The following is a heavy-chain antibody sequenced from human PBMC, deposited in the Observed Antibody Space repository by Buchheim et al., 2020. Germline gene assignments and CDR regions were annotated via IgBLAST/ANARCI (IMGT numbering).Heavy chain of an antibody. D-gene: IGHD5-18*01. J-gene: IGHJ4*02. Sequence: QVQLQESGPGLVKPSETLSLTCTVSGGSITGYYWSWIRQPPGKGLEWIGYMSYSGTTNYNPSLKSGVSISVDTSKNQISLKLSSVTAADTAVYYCARRSYAYDYFDYWGQGTL. CDR3: ARRSYAYDYFDY. V-gene: IGHV4-59*08. CDR1: GGSITGYY. CDR2: MSYSGTT.